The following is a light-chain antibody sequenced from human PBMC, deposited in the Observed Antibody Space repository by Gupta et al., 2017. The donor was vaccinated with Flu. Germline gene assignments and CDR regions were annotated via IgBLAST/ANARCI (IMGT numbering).Light chain of an antibody. CDR1: QSVSNY. J-gene: IGKJ5*01. Sequence: ATLSLSPGERATLSCRASQSVSNYLAWYQQKPGQAPRLLIYDASNRATGIPARFSGSGSGTDFTLTISSLEPEDLAVYYCQQRSNWPPITFGQGTRLEIK. V-gene: IGKV3-11*01. CDR3: QQRSNWPPIT. CDR2: DAS.